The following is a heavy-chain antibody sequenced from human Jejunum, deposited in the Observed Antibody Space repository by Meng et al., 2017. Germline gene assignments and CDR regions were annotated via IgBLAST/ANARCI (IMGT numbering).Heavy chain of an antibody. CDR2: LSNTGSIT. CDR1: GFSFSDYF. D-gene: IGHD6-6*01. Sequence: GGSLRLSCAASGFSFSDYFMTWIRQAPGKGLEWLSYLSNTGSITYHADSVKGRFSISRDNAKNSLYLQMNSLRPEDTAVYYCTTVSSSSLGYWGQGTLVTVSS. CDR3: TTVSSSSLGY. V-gene: IGHV3-11*01. J-gene: IGHJ4*02.